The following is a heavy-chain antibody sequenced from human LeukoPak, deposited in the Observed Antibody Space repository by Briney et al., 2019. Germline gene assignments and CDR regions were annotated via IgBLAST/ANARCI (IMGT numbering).Heavy chain of an antibody. CDR3: ARVDRDCGGDCYPDRFDP. D-gene: IGHD2-21*02. Sequence: PGGSLRLSCAASGFTLSSYSMNWVRQAPGKGLEWVSSISSSSSYIYYADSVKGRFTISRDNAKNSLYLQMNSLRAEDTAVYYCARVDRDCGGDCYPDRFDPWGQGTLVTVSS. V-gene: IGHV3-21*01. J-gene: IGHJ5*02. CDR1: GFTLSSYS. CDR2: ISSSSSYI.